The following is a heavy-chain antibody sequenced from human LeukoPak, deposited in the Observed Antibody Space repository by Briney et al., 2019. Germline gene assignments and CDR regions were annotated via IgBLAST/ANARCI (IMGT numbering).Heavy chain of an antibody. D-gene: IGHD3-22*01. CDR2: IYRSGTT. CDR3: AREVVLSTSAWFEY. Sequence: GGSLRLSCAASGFSVSNNYMSWVRQAPGKALDWVSVIYRSGTTYYADSVKGRFTISRDNSKNTLYLQMNSLRAEDTAVYYCAREVVLSTSAWFEYWGQGTLVTVSS. V-gene: IGHV3-66*01. J-gene: IGHJ4*02. CDR1: GFSVSNNY.